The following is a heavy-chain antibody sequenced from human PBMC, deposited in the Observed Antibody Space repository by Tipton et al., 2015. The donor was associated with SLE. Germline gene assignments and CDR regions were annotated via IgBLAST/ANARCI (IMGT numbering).Heavy chain of an antibody. J-gene: IGHJ4*02. V-gene: IGHV3-7*05. Sequence: SLRLSCAASGFTFSSYWMSWVRQAPGKGLEWVANIKQDGSEKYYVDSMKGRFTISRDNAKNSLYLQMNSLRAEDTAVYYCARDSDYYDSRSLDYWGQGTLVTVSS. CDR3: ARDSDYYDSRSLDY. D-gene: IGHD3-22*01. CDR1: GFTFSSYW. CDR2: IKQDGSEK.